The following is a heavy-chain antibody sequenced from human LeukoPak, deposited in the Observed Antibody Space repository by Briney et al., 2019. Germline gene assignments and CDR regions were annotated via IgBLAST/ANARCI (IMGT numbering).Heavy chain of an antibody. CDR1: GFTFGDYA. J-gene: IGHJ6*02. V-gene: IGHV3-49*04. CDR2: IRSKAYGGTT. D-gene: IGHD3-22*01. Sequence: GGSLRLSCTASGFTFGDYAMSWVRQAPGKGLEWVGFIRSKAYGGTTEYAASVKGRFIISRDDSKSIAYLQMNSLKTEDTAVYYCTRDVYYYDSSGYAPRLDYYGMDVWGQRTTVTVSS. CDR3: TRDVYYYDSSGYAPRLDYYGMDV.